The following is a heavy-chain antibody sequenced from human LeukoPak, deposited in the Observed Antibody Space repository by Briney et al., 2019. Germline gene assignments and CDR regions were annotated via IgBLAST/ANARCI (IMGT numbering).Heavy chain of an antibody. CDR1: GFTFSSYG. CDR2: IRYDGSNK. V-gene: IGHV3-30*02. Sequence: PGGSLRLSCAASGFTFSSYGMHWVRQAPGKGLEWVAFIRYDGSNKYYADSVKGRFTTSRDNSKNTLYLQMNSLRAEDTAVYYCAKGGDILTGYRYYYYYYMDVWGKGTTVTISS. J-gene: IGHJ6*03. CDR3: AKGGDILTGYRYYYYYYMDV. D-gene: IGHD3-9*01.